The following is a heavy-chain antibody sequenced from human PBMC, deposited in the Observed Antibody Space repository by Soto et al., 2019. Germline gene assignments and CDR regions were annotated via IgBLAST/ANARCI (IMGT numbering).Heavy chain of an antibody. CDR1: GFTVSSTY. CDR2: IYSDGTT. Sequence: EAQLVESGGGLVQPGGSLRLSCAASGFTVSSTYMSWVRQALGKGLDWVSIIYSDGTTYHTDSVKGRFTISRDNSKNTLWLQMNSLRAEDTAVYYCARVQVTPGTTWKVFDYWGQGTLVTVSS. V-gene: IGHV3-66*01. CDR3: ARVQVTPGTTWKVFDY. D-gene: IGHD1-1*01. J-gene: IGHJ4*02.